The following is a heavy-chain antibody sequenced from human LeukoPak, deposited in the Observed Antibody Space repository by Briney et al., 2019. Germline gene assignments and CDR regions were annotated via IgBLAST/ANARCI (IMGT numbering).Heavy chain of an antibody. V-gene: IGHV6-1*01. J-gene: IGHJ4*02. CDR2: TYYRSKWSN. CDR1: GVSVSSNSAV. Sequence: SQTLSLTCAISGVSVSSNSAVWHWLRQSPSRGLEWLGRTYYRSKWSNDNAGSVKSRIAINADTSKNQFSLQLNSVTPEDTAVYYCARGNLGAFPDWGQGTLVTVSS. D-gene: IGHD1-26*01. CDR3: ARGNLGAFPD.